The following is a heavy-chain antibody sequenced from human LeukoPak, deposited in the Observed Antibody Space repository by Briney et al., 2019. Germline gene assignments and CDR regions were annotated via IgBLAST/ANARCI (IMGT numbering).Heavy chain of an antibody. J-gene: IGHJ4*02. Sequence: PGRSLRLSCAASGFTFSTYAMHWVRQAPGKGLEWVAVISYDDGSHKFYADSVKGRLTISRDNSKNTVYLQMKSLRVEDTAVYYCARDLAGAIWGQGTLVTVSS. CDR3: ARDLAGAI. D-gene: IGHD6-13*01. CDR2: ISYDDGSHK. CDR1: GFTFSTYA. V-gene: IGHV3-30*01.